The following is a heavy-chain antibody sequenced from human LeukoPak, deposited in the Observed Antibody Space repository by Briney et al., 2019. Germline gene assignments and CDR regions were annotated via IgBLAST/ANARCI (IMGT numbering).Heavy chain of an antibody. D-gene: IGHD2-15*01. J-gene: IGHJ6*03. CDR1: GFTFSSYG. CDR3: AKPEDCSGGSCFRSYYYYMDV. V-gene: IGHV3-23*01. CDR2: ISGSGGST. Sequence: GGSLRLSCAASGFTFSSYGMSWVRQAPGKGLEWVSAISGSGGSTYYADSVKGRFTISRDNSKNTLYLQMNSLRAEDTAVYYCAKPEDCSGGSCFRSYYYYMDVWGKGTTVTISS.